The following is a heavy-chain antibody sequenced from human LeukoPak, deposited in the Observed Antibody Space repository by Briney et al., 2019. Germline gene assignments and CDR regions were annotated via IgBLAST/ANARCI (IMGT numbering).Heavy chain of an antibody. CDR1: GFTFSSYG. CDR3: ASPVLGRADCLAP. D-gene: IGHD7-27*01. V-gene: IGHV3-30*03. Sequence: GRALRLSCAACGFTFSSYGMQGVGQAPGKGVKGVAFICYDGDKKHYVDSVKGRFTIPGDNSRNTLYLQMNSLRVEDTAVYFCASPVLGRADCLAPWGQGTLVTVSS. CDR2: ICYDGDKK. J-gene: IGHJ5*02.